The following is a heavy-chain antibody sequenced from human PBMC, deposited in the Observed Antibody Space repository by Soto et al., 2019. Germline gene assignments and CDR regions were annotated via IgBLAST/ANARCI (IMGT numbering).Heavy chain of an antibody. CDR1: GGSISTSSYY. Sequence: QLQLQESGPGLVKPSETLSLTCTVSGGSISTSSYYWGWIRQPPGKGLESIGSLYYSGRTYYNSSLKSRVAISVDTSKNHSSLKLTSVTAADTAVYYCARLGFGSSGYYLQNYWNFDLWGRGTMVSVSS. CDR2: LYYSGRT. CDR3: ARLGFGSSGYYLQNYWNFDL. D-gene: IGHD3-22*01. V-gene: IGHV4-39*02. J-gene: IGHJ2*01.